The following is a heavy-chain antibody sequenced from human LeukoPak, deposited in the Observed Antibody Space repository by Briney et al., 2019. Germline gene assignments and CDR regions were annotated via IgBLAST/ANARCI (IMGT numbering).Heavy chain of an antibody. V-gene: IGHV3-9*01. Sequence: GGSLRLSCAASGFTFDDYAMHWVRQAPGKGLEWVSGISWNSGSIGYADSVKGRFTISRDNAKNSLYLQMNSLRAEDTALYYCAKSPRITVIVVVIDYWGQGTLVTVSS. CDR1: GFTFDDYA. CDR2: ISWNSGSI. D-gene: IGHD3-22*01. J-gene: IGHJ4*02. CDR3: AKSPRITVIVVVIDY.